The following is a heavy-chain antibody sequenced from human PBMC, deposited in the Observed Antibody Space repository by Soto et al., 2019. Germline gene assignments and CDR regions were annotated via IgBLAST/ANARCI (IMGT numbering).Heavy chain of an antibody. V-gene: IGHV1-46*01. Sequence: QVQLVQSGAEVKKPGASVKVSCKASEYTFTSYYMHWVRQAPGQGLEWMGIINPSGGSTSYAQKFQGRVTMTRDTSTSTVYMELSSLRSEDTAVYYCARDRKVVVIPTYYYYGMDVWGQGTTVTVSS. CDR1: EYTFTSYY. J-gene: IGHJ6*02. CDR2: INPSGGST. CDR3: ARDRKVVVIPTYYYYGMDV. D-gene: IGHD3-22*01.